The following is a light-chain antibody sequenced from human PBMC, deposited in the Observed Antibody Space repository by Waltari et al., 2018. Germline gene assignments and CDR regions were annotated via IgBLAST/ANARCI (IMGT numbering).Light chain of an antibody. J-gene: IGKJ1*01. V-gene: IGKV3-11*01. CDR1: QSVSSK. CDR3: QETSNLWT. Sequence: EIVMTQSQATLSLSPGKTATISCRTSQSVSSKLAWYQQKPGQAPRLLIYGASSRATGIPDRFSGSGSGTDSTLTISSLEPEDFAVYYCQETSNLWTFGQGTKVEIK. CDR2: GAS.